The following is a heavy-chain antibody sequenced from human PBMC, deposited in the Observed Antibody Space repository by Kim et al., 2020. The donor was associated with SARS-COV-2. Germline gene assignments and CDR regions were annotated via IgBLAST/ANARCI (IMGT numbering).Heavy chain of an antibody. CDR1: GFTFSSYG. Sequence: GGSLRLSCAVSGFTFSSYGMHWVRQAPGKGLEGVAVIWYDGSNKYYADSVKGRFTISRDNSKNTLYLQMNSLRAEDTAVYYCARDGYGDYVSYWFDPWGQGTLVTVSS. CDR2: IWYDGSNK. V-gene: IGHV3-33*01. J-gene: IGHJ5*02. CDR3: ARDGYGDYVSYWFDP. D-gene: IGHD4-17*01.